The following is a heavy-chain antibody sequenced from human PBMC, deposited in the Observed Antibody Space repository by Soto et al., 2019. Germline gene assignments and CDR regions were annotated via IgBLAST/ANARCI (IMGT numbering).Heavy chain of an antibody. CDR3: AKDRGPIVQAGDAFDV. D-gene: IGHD3-16*02. CDR1: GFTLSMSA. Sequence: GGSLRLSCASSGFTLSMSAVNWVRQAPWKGLEWVSYISDSGDRTYYADSVKGRFTISRDRSKNTVSLQMDSLRAEDTAVYYCAKDRGPIVQAGDAFDVWGQGTKVTVSS. J-gene: IGHJ3*01. V-gene: IGHV3-23*01. CDR2: ISDSGDRT.